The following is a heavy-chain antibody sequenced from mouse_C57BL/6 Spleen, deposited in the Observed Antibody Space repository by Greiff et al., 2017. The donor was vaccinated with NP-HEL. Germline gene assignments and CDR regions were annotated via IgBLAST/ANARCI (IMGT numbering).Heavy chain of an antibody. Sequence: QVQLQQPGAELVKPGASVKLSCKASGYTFTSYWIHWVKQRPGQGLEWIGMIHPNSGSTNYNEKFKSKATLTVDKSSSTAYMQLSSLTSEDSAVYYCARWGSSTFAYWGQGTLVTVSA. CDR1: GYTFTSYW. J-gene: IGHJ3*01. CDR3: ARWGSSTFAY. D-gene: IGHD1-1*01. V-gene: IGHV1-64*01. CDR2: IHPNSGST.